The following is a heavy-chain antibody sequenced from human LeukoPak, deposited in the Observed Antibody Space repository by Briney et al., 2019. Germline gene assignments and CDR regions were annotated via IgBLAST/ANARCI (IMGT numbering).Heavy chain of an antibody. D-gene: IGHD3-10*01. CDR2: ISSSGSTI. Sequence: GGSLRLSCAASGFTFSSYEMNWVRQAPGKGLEWVSYISSSGSTIYYADSVKGRFTISRDNAKNSLYLQMNSLRAEDTAVYYCARDLPGGAYDYWGQGTLVTVSS. CDR1: GFTFSSYE. J-gene: IGHJ4*02. V-gene: IGHV3-48*03. CDR3: ARDLPGGAYDY.